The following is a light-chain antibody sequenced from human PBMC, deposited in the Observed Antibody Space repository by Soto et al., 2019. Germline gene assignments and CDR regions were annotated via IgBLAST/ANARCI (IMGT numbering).Light chain of an antibody. CDR2: EVN. CDR1: SSDVGGYNY. V-gene: IGLV2-14*01. CDR3: SSYTTLITVV. Sequence: QSALTQPASVSGSPGQSITISCTGTSSDVGGYNYVSWYQQHPGKAPKLMIYEVNNRPSGVSNRFSGSKSGNTASLTISGLQAEDEADYYCSSYTTLITVVFGGGTKVTVL. J-gene: IGLJ3*02.